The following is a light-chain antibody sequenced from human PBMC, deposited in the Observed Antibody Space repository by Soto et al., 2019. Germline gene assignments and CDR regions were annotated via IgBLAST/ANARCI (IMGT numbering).Light chain of an antibody. J-gene: IGKJ4*01. CDR2: DAS. CDR1: QSINRH. Sequence: EIVLTQSPATLSLSPGERATLSCRASQSINRHLAWYRQKPGQAPRLLIYDASNRATGIPARFSGSGSGTDFTRTISSLEPEDFGVYYGQQRSNWPPVTFGGGTKVEIK. V-gene: IGKV3-11*01. CDR3: QQRSNWPPVT.